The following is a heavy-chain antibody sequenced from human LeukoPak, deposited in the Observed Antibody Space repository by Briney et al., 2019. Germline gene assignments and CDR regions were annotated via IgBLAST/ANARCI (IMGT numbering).Heavy chain of an antibody. CDR2: INPNSGGT. Sequence: GASVKVSCKASGYTFTDYHMHWVRQAPGQGLEWMGWINPNSGGTNYAQKFQGRVSMTRDTSISTAYMELSGLRSADTAVYYCARDRLSPPGKYTYGYGALDYWGQGTLVTVSS. CDR3: ARDRLSPPGKYTYGYGALDY. J-gene: IGHJ4*02. CDR1: GYTFTDYH. D-gene: IGHD5-18*01. V-gene: IGHV1-2*02.